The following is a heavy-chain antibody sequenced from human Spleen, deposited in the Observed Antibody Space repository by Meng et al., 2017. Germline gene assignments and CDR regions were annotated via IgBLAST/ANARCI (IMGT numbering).Heavy chain of an antibody. J-gene: IGHJ4*02. CDR3: ARLALAGTRPFDY. Sequence: QVQLVQCGTEVKKPGASVKVSCKASGYIFTNYAMHWVRQAPGQGLEWMGWIHAGNGNTKYSQKFQGRVTITRDTSASTAYMELSSLRSEDTAVYYCARLALAGTRPFDYWGQGTLVTVSS. D-gene: IGHD6-19*01. CDR1: GYIFTNYA. V-gene: IGHV1-3*01. CDR2: IHAGNGNT.